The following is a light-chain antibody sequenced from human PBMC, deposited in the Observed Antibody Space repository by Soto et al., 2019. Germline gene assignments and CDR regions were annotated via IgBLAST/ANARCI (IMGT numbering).Light chain of an antibody. Sequence: QSVLTQPPSVSGAPGQRVTISCTGSSSNIGAGYDVHWYQQFPGTAPRLLIYNNDRRPSGVPDRFSGFKSGTSASLAISGLQSEDEAVYHCSTWDESLEGDVVFGGGTKLTVL. V-gene: IGLV1-40*01. J-gene: IGLJ2*01. CDR3: STWDESLEGDVV. CDR2: NND. CDR1: SSNIGAGYD.